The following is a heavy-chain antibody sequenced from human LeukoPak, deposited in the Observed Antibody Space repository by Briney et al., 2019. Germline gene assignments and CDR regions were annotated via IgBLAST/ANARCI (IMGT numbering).Heavy chain of an antibody. D-gene: IGHD3-16*02. J-gene: IGHJ4*02. CDR1: GGSITNYY. CDR2: SYYNGNT. Sequence: SETLSLTCTVSGGSITNYYWSWIRQPPGKGLEWIGFSYYNGNTNYNPSLKSRVTTSVDMSKNQFSLRLSSVTAADTAVYYCARRTFGGVIAYWGQGTLVTVSS. CDR3: ARRTFGGVIAY. V-gene: IGHV4-59*12.